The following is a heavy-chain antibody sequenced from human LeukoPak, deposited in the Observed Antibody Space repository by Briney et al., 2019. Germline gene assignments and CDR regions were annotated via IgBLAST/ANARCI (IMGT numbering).Heavy chain of an antibody. CDR2: IYPADSDT. J-gene: IGHJ4*02. Sequence: GESLEISCKGSGYSFTSYWIGWVRQMPGKGLEWMGIIYPADSDTRYSPSFQGQVTISVDKSISTAYLQWSSLKASDTAIYYCAGRGTETTLAFDYWGQGTLVTVSS. D-gene: IGHD1-1*01. CDR1: GYSFTSYW. V-gene: IGHV5-51*01. CDR3: AGRGTETTLAFDY.